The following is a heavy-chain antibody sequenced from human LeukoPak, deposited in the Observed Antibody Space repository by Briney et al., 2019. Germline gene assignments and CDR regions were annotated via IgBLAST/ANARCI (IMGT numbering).Heavy chain of an antibody. V-gene: IGHV3-30*18. CDR3: AKDLTYGMDV. CDR2: ISYDGSNK. CDR1: GFTFSSYG. Sequence: GGSLRLSCAASGFTFSSYGMHWVRPAPGKGLEWVAVISYDGSNKYYADSVKGRFTISRDNSKNTLYLQMNSLRAEDTAVYYCAKDLTYGMDVWGQGTTVTVSS. J-gene: IGHJ6*02. D-gene: IGHD4/OR15-4a*01.